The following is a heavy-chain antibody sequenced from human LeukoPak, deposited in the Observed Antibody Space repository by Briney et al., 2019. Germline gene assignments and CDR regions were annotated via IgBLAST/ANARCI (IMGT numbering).Heavy chain of an antibody. CDR1: GGSISSSSYY. D-gene: IGHD1-1*01. CDR3: ARASHWNQLHYFDY. Sequence: LETLSLTCTVSGGSISSSSYYWGWIRQPPGKGLEWIGSIYYSGSTNYNPSLKSRATISVDKSKNQFSLKLSSVTAADTAVYYCARASHWNQLHYFDYWGQGTLVTVSS. V-gene: IGHV4-39*07. J-gene: IGHJ4*02. CDR2: IYYSGST.